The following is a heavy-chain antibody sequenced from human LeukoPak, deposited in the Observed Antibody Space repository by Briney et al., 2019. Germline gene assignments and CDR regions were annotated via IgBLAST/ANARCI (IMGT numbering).Heavy chain of an antibody. J-gene: IGHJ2*01. Sequence: NTSETLSLTCTVSGVSISSYYWSWIRQPAGKGLECIGRIYTSGSTNYNPSLNSRVTISVDTSKNHVSLKLSSVTAADTAVYYCARDRIGSSGWHPVEYWYFDLWGRGTPVTVSS. V-gene: IGHV4-4*07. CDR1: GVSISSYY. CDR2: IYTSGST. CDR3: ARDRIGSSGWHPVEYWYFDL. D-gene: IGHD6-19*01.